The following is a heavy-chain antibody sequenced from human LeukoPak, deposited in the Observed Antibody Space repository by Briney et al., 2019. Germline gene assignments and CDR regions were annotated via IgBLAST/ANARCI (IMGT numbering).Heavy chain of an antibody. V-gene: IGHV3-74*01. CDR2: INSDGSST. D-gene: IGHD3-22*01. CDR3: ARGGSHFDSSGYDY. Sequence: PGGSLRLSCAASGFTFSTYWMHWVRQAPGKGLVWVSRINSDGSSTSYADSVKGRFTISRDKAKNTLYLQMKSLRAEDTAVYYCARGGSHFDSSGYDYWGQGTLVTVSS. J-gene: IGHJ4*02. CDR1: GFTFSTYW.